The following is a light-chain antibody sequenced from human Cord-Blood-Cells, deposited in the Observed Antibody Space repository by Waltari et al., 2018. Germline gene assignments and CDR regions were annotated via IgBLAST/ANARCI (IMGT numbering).Light chain of an antibody. J-gene: IGLJ2*01. CDR1: SSDVGGYNY. CDR3: SSYTSSSTVL. V-gene: IGLV2-14*01. CDR2: DVS. Sequence: QSALTQPASVSGSPGQSITISCTGTSSDVGGYNYVSWYQQHPGKAPKLMIYDVSNQPSGVSNRFSGSKSGNTASLTISGLQAEDEADYYCSSYTSSSTVLVGGGTKLTVL.